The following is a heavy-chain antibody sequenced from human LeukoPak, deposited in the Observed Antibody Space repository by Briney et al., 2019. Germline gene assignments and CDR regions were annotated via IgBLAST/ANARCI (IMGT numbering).Heavy chain of an antibody. CDR3: ARDPHGSGTLAWFDP. CDR2: INAGNGNT. D-gene: IGHD3-10*01. J-gene: IGHJ5*02. Sequence: ASVKVSCKASGYTFTSYAMHWVRQAPGQRLEWMGWINAGNGNTKYSQKFQGRVTITRDTSASTASLELRSPRPEATAVYYCARDPHGSGTLAWFDPWGQGTLVTVSS. V-gene: IGHV1-3*01. CDR1: GYTFTSYA.